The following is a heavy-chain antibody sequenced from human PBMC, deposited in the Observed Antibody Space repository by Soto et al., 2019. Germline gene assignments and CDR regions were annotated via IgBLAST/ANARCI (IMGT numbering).Heavy chain of an antibody. CDR3: AKDGDLYSGYFDY. Sequence: GGSLRLSCAASGFIFNSYAMSWVRQAPGKGLEWVSTLTSTGGTYYADSVKGRFPISRDNSKNTLYLQMNNLRAEDTAVYYCAKDGDLYSGYFDYWGQGTLVTVSS. D-gene: IGHD3-10*01. CDR1: GFIFNSYA. CDR2: LTSTGGT. J-gene: IGHJ4*02. V-gene: IGHV3-23*01.